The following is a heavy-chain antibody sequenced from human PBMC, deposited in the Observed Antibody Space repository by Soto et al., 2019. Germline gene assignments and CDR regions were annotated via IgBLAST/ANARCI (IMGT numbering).Heavy chain of an antibody. CDR2: INPSGGST. J-gene: IGHJ3*02. CDR3: ARHYSPSSSGSPGYAFDI. Sequence: GASVKVSCKAFGYTFTNYNMHWVRQAPGQGLEWMGIINPSGGSTRYAQKFQDRVTMTRDTSTSTVYMELSSLRSEDTAVYYCARHYSPSSSGSPGYAFDIWGQGTMVTVSS. D-gene: IGHD1-26*01. V-gene: IGHV1-46*01. CDR1: GYTFTNYN.